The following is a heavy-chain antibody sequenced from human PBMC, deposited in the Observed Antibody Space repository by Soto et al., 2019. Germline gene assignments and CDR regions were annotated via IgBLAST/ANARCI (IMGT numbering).Heavy chain of an antibody. CDR1: GFTFSSYS. Sequence: EVQLVESEGGRVKPGGSLRLSCAASGFTFSSYSMNWVRQAPGKGLEWVSSISSSSSYIYYADSVKGRFTISRDNAKNSLYLQMNSLRAEDTAVYYCARDDCSGGSCYPLDAFDIWGQGTMVTVSS. V-gene: IGHV3-21*01. CDR2: ISSSSSYI. J-gene: IGHJ3*02. D-gene: IGHD2-15*01. CDR3: ARDDCSGGSCYPLDAFDI.